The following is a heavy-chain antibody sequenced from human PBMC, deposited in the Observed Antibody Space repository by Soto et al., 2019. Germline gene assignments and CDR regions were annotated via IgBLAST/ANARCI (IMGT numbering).Heavy chain of an antibody. J-gene: IGHJ4*02. CDR3: ARGSYSSLLNY. CDR2: IDRRGST. D-gene: IGHD3-9*01. Sequence: SETLSLTCTVYGGSFSGYYLTWIRQPPGRGLEWIGEIDRRGSTTYKSSLKSRLTMSIDTSKNQFFLNLTSVTAADTAVYYCARGSYSSLLNYWGQGTPVTVSS. CDR1: GGSFSGYY. V-gene: IGHV4-34*01.